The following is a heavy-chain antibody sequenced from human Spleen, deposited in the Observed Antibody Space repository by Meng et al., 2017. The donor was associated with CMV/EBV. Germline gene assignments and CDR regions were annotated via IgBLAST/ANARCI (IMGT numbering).Heavy chain of an antibody. V-gene: IGHV3-74*01. D-gene: IGHD2-8*02. CDR1: GFTFSGYW. CDR2: INSDGGST. CDR3: ARDHWSGRGFDM. J-gene: IGHJ3*02. Sequence: AASGFTFSGYWMHWVRRAPGKGLVWVSRINSDGGSTSYADSVKGRFTISRDNAEKSLSLQMDSLRVEDTAVFYCARDHWSGRGFDMWGQGTMVTVSS.